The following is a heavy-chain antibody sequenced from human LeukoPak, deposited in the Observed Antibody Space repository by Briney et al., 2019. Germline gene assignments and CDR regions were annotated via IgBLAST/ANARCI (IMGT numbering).Heavy chain of an antibody. D-gene: IGHD3-10*01. CDR2: IWHDGSHK. Sequence: GGSLRVSCAASGFAFNTYATHWVRQAPGQGLEWVALIWHDGSHKFYSNSVRGQFTISRDNSKNTVSLQMNNLRPEDTAVYYCAREIFGSGSYPYFWGQGTLVTVSS. V-gene: IGHV3-33*01. J-gene: IGHJ4*02. CDR3: AREIFGSGSYPYF. CDR1: GFAFNTYA.